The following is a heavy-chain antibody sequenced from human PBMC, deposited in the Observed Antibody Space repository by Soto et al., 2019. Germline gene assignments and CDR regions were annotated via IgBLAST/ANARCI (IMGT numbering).Heavy chain of an antibody. D-gene: IGHD5-18*01. CDR1: GFTFDDYA. Sequence: GGSLRLSCAASGFTFDDYAMFWVRQVLGKGLEWVSSISWNSGNIGYADSVKGRFATSRDNAENSLYLQMNSLRPEDTALYYCVRSKGGYSYGTPFDYWGQGT. CDR3: VRSKGGYSYGTPFDY. CDR2: ISWNSGNI. V-gene: IGHV3-9*01. J-gene: IGHJ4*02.